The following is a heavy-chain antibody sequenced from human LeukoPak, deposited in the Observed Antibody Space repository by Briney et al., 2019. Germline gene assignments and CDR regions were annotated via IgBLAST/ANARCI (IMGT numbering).Heavy chain of an antibody. CDR3: ARGDRCSSTSCYFVAFDI. Sequence: SETLSLTCAVYGGSFSGYYWRWIRQPPGKGLEWIGEINHSGSTNYNPSLKSRVTISVGTSKNQFSLKLSSVTAADTAVYYCARGDRCSSTSCYFVAFDIWGQGTMVTVSS. V-gene: IGHV4-34*01. CDR1: GGSFSGYY. CDR2: INHSGST. J-gene: IGHJ3*02. D-gene: IGHD2-2*01.